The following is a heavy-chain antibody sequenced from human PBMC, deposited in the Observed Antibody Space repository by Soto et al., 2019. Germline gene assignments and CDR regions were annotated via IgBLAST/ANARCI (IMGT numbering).Heavy chain of an antibody. J-gene: IGHJ3*02. CDR2: IIPLFATT. Sequence: SVKVSCKASGGAFHSYAISWLRQAPGQGLEWMGGIIPLFATTNYAQKFQGRVTIIADESTSTVYMELSSLRFDDTAVYYCARDLSVSYKRGDVFDIWGQGTMVTVSS. CDR3: ARDLSVSYKRGDVFDI. V-gene: IGHV1-69*13. CDR1: GGAFHSYA. D-gene: IGHD3-10*01.